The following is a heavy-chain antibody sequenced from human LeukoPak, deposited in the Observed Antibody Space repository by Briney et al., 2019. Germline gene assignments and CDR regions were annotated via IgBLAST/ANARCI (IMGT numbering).Heavy chain of an antibody. D-gene: IGHD6-19*01. CDR3: ARAKNWYSSGPRYFDY. CDR1: GGSFSGYY. Sequence: SETLSLTCAVYGGSFSGYYWSWIRQPPGKGLERIGEINHSGSTNYNPSLKSRVTISVDTSKNQFSLKLSSVTAADTAVYYCARAKNWYSSGPRYFDYWGQGTLVTVSS. CDR2: INHSGST. V-gene: IGHV4-34*01. J-gene: IGHJ4*02.